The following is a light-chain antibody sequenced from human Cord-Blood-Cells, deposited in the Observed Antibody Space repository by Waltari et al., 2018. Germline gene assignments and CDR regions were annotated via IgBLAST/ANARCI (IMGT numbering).Light chain of an antibody. J-gene: IGKJ2*01. CDR2: DAS. Sequence: IQMTPSPSTLSASVGDRGTITCRASQSISSWLAWYQQKPGKAPKLLIYDASSLESGVPSRFSRSGAGTEFTLTISSLQPDDCATDYCQQYNSYFTSGQGTKLEIK. CDR3: QQYNSYFT. CDR1: QSISSW. V-gene: IGKV1-5*01.